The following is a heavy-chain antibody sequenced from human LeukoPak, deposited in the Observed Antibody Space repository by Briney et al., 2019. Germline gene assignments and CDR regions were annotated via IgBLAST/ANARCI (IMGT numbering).Heavy chain of an antibody. J-gene: IGHJ4*02. Sequence: PSQTLSLTCTVSGDSISSGDYYWTWLRQHPGKGLEWIGCIYYSGSTYYTLSLKSRVIISADTSKNHFSLKLSSVTAADTAVYYCARVREATIAPFFDYWGQGILVTVSS. D-gene: IGHD6-13*01. CDR3: ARVREATIAPFFDY. CDR2: IYYSGST. CDR1: GDSISSGDYY. V-gene: IGHV4-31*03.